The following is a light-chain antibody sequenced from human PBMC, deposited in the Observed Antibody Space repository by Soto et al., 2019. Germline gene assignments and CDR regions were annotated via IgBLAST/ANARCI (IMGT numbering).Light chain of an antibody. Sequence: QSALTQPASVSGSPGQSITISCTGTSSDVGGYNFVSWYQQYPGTAPKLMIYDVSNRPSGVSTRISGSKSGNTASLTISGLQAEDEADYYCKSYASTATYVFGSGTKLTVL. CDR1: SSDVGGYNF. J-gene: IGLJ1*01. V-gene: IGLV2-14*01. CDR3: KSYASTATYV. CDR2: DVS.